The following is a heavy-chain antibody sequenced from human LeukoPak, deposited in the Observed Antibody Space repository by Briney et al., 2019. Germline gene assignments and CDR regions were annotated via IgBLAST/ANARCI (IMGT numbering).Heavy chain of an antibody. CDR3: ARGHYDFNA. CDR1: GCSIINTY. V-gene: IGHV4-59*08. J-gene: IGHJ5*02. CDR2: MFSSGGDT. Sequence: SETLSLTCTVSGCSIINTYWSWIRQASGKGLEWIAYMFSSGGDTNYNPFLKSRVTMSIDTSNNQFSLTLTSVTAADTAVYFCARGHYDFNAWGQGILVTVSS. D-gene: IGHD3-3*01.